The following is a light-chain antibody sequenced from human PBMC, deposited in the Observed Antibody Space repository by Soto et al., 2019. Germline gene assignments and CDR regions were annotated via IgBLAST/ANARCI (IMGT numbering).Light chain of an antibody. Sequence: QSVLTQPPSVSGTPGQRVTISCAGSSSNIGSNTVTWYQQLPGTAPKLLIYDAHQRPSGIPDRFSGSKSGTSASLAISGLQSEDEADYYCAASDDSLNIFVFATGTKVTVL. CDR3: AASDDSLNIFV. CDR1: SSNIGSNT. J-gene: IGLJ1*01. V-gene: IGLV1-44*01. CDR2: DAH.